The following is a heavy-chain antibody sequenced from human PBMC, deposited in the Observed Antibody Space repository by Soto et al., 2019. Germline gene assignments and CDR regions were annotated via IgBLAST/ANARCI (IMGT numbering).Heavy chain of an antibody. V-gene: IGHV4-31*03. CDR2: IYYSGST. J-gene: IGHJ5*02. CDR3: ARSFYDLSTATGGHWFDP. D-gene: IGHD3-9*01. CDR1: GGSISSGGYY. Sequence: SETLSLTCTVSGGSISSGGYYWSWIRQHPGKGLEWIGYIYYSGSTYYNPSLKSRVTISVDTSKNQFSLKLSSVTAADTAYYYCARSFYDLSTATGGHWFDPWGHGTLVTVSS.